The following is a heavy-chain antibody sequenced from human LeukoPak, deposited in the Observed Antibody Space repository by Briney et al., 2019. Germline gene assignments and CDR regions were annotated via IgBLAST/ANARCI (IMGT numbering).Heavy chain of an antibody. CDR1: GRTFSSYA. CDR2: IIPILGIA. CDR3: ARDGGSIAPIPDY. D-gene: IGHD6-6*01. Sequence: SVKVSCEASGRTFSSYAISWVRQAPGQGLEWMGRIIPILGIANYAQKFQGRVTITADKSTSTAYMELSSLRSEDTAVYYCARDGGSIAPIPDYWGEERLVTVSS. J-gene: IGHJ4*02. V-gene: IGHV1-69*04.